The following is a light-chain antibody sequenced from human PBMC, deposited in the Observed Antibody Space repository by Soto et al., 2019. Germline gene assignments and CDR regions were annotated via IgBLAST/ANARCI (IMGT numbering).Light chain of an antibody. CDR3: QQYNNWPIT. CDR2: GAS. V-gene: IGKV3-15*01. Sequence: EIVLPQSPATLSVSPGERASLSCRASQTVGSNLAWYQQKPGQTPRLLIYGASTRAAGIAARFSGSGSGTDFTLTISSLQSEDFAVYYCQQYNNWPITFGQGTRLEIK. CDR1: QTVGSN. J-gene: IGKJ5*01.